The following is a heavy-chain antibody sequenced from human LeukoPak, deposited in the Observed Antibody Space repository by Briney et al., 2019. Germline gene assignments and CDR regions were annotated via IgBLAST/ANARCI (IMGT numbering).Heavy chain of an antibody. V-gene: IGHV1-46*01. CDR3: AREEGYCSGGSCYYYGMDV. J-gene: IGHJ6*04. CDR2: INPSGGST. Sequence: ASVKVSCKASGYTFTSYYMHWVRQAPGQGLEWMGIINPSGGSTSYAQKFQGRVTITRDTSTSTVYMELSSLRSEDTAVYYCAREEGYCSGGSCYYYGMDVWGKGTTVTVSS. CDR1: GYTFTSYY. D-gene: IGHD2-15*01.